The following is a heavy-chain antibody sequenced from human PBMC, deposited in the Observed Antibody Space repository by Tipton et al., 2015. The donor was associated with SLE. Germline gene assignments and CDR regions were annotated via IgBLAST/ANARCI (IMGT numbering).Heavy chain of an antibody. D-gene: IGHD3-10*01. J-gene: IGHJ4*02. Sequence: QSGAEVKKPGASVKVSCEASGYIFSNYYIHWVRQAPGQGLEWMGIINPSGGSTNYAQKFQGRVNMTGDTATSTFYMKLSSLTSEDTAVYFCARVAFSGSGTYSNPPFLDYWGQGTLVTVSS. CDR1: GYIFSNYY. V-gene: IGHV1-46*01. CDR3: ARVAFSGSGTYSNPPFLDY. CDR2: INPSGGST.